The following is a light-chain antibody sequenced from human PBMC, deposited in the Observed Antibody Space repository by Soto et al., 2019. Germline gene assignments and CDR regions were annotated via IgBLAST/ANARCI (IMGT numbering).Light chain of an antibody. CDR1: SSDVGSYNL. V-gene: IGLV2-23*01. CDR3: CSYAGSSTHVV. J-gene: IGLJ2*01. CDR2: EGS. Sequence: QSVLTQPASVSGSPGQSITIACTGTSSDVGSYNLVSWYQQHPGKAPKLMIYEGSKRPSGVSNRIPGSKSGNTASLTISGLQAEDEADYYCCSYAGSSTHVVFGGGTPLTVL.